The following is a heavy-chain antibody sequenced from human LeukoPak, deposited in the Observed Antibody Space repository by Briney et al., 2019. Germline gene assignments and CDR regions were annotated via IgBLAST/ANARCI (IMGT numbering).Heavy chain of an antibody. CDR1: GYTFTSYG. V-gene: IGHV1-18*01. D-gene: IGHD2-15*01. CDR3: ARDRSRRYCSGGSCYLRLYNWFDP. CDR2: ISAYNGNT. J-gene: IGHJ5*02. Sequence: ASVKVSCKASGYTFTSYGISWVRQAPGQGLEWMGWISAYNGNTNYAQKLQGRVTMTTDTSTSTAYMELRSLRSDDTAVYYCARDRSRRYCSGGSCYLRLYNWFDPWGQGTLVTVSS.